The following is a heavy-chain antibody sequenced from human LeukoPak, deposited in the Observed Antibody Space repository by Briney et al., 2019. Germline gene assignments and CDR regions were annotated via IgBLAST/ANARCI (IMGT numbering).Heavy chain of an antibody. CDR1: GGSIDTYS. CDR2: IYYSGTT. J-gene: IGHJ4*02. D-gene: IGHD6-13*01. V-gene: IGHV4-59*01. CDR3: ARGVHIAAAQYGY. Sequence: SETLSLTCTVSGGSIDTYSWNWIRQPPGKGLEWIGYIYYSGTTNYNPSLKSRVTISVDTSKNQFSLKLSSVTAADTAVYYCARGVHIAAAQYGYWGQGTLVTVSS.